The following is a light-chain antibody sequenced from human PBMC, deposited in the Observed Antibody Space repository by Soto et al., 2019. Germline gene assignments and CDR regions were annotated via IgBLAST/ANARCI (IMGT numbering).Light chain of an antibody. Sequence: DLVMTQSPLSLPVTPGEPASISCMSSQSLLHSNGYNYLDWYLQKPGQSPQLLIYLGSNRASGVPDRFSGSGSGTDFTLKISRVEAEDVGVYYCMQALQTPGLTFGGGTKVEIK. J-gene: IGKJ4*01. CDR3: MQALQTPGLT. CDR1: QSLLHSNGYNY. V-gene: IGKV2-28*01. CDR2: LGS.